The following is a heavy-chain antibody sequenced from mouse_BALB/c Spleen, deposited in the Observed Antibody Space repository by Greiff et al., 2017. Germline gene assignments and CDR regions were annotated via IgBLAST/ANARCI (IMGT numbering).Heavy chain of an antibody. CDR1: GFTFSSYG. J-gene: IGHJ1*01. CDR3: AILLQDFDV. Sequence: EVKLMESGGDLVKPGGSLKLSCAASGFTFSSYGMSWVRQTPDKRLEWVATISSGGSYTYYPDSVKGRFTISRDNAKNTLYLQMSSLKSEDTAMYYCAILLQDFDVWGAGTTVTVAS. V-gene: IGHV5-6*01. CDR2: ISSGGSYT. D-gene: IGHD1-1*01.